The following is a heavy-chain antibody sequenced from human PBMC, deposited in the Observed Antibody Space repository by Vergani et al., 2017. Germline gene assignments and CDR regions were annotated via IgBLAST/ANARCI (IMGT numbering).Heavy chain of an antibody. CDR1: GGSVRTSIGYY. V-gene: IGHV4-61*10. J-gene: IGHJ5*02. CDR3: ARDREVIGGAYNWFDP. D-gene: IGHD3-3*01. Sequence: QVQLQESGPGLVKPSQTLSLSCTVSGGSVRTSIGYYWTWIRQPAGKTLEWIGEIFSSGTTNYNPSFKSRVTISVDTSKNQFSLKLSSVTAADTAVYYCARDREVIGGAYNWFDPWGQGTLVTVSS. CDR2: IFSSGTT.